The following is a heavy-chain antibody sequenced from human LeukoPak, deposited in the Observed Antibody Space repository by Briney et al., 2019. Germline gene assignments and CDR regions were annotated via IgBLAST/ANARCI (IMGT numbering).Heavy chain of an antibody. CDR1: GYTFTGYY. J-gene: IGHJ4*02. CDR2: INPNSGGT. Sequence: ASVKVSCKASGYTFTGYYMHWVRQAPGQGLEWMGWINPNSGGTNYAQKFQGRVTMTRDTSISTAYMELSRLRSDDTAVYYCARSDYEHRRDRQLWLWYWGQGTLVTVSS. V-gene: IGHV1-2*02. CDR3: ARSDYEHRRDRQLWLWY. D-gene: IGHD5-18*01.